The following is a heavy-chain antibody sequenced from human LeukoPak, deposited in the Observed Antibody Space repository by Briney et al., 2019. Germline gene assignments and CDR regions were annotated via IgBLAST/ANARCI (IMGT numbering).Heavy chain of an antibody. CDR3: ARTTEGYCRSTSCYGFYYSYYMDV. D-gene: IGHD2-2*01. CDR2: IYYTET. Sequence: SETLSLICTVSGGSVSNYYWSWIRQSPGKGLEWIGYIYYTETSYNPSLKSRVTISADTSKNQFSLKLNSVTAADTAVYYCARTTEGYCRSTSCYGFYYSYYMDVWGKGTTVTISS. J-gene: IGHJ6*03. CDR1: GGSVSNYY. V-gene: IGHV4-59*02.